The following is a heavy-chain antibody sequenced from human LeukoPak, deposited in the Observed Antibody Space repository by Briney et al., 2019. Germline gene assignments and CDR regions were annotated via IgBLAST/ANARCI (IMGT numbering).Heavy chain of an antibody. CDR2: ISAYKGNT. V-gene: IGHV1-18*01. Sequence: ASVKVSCKASGYTFTSYGISWVRQAPGPGLDWMGWISAYKGNTNYAQKVQGRVTMTTDTSTSTAYMELRSLRSDDTAVYYCARDLSPTYYYDSSGYCLGYWGQGTLVTVSS. CDR1: GYTFTSYG. J-gene: IGHJ4*02. D-gene: IGHD3-22*01. CDR3: ARDLSPTYYYDSSGYCLGY.